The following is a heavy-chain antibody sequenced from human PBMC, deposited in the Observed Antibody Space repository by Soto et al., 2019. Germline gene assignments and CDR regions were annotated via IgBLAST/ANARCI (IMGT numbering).Heavy chain of an antibody. CDR2: INPSGGST. CDR3: ARGRGIIAAAGTGYYYYGMDV. J-gene: IGHJ6*02. Sequence: QVQLVQSGAEVKKPGASVKVSCKASGYTFTSYYMHWVRQAPGQGLEWMGIINPSGGSTSYAQKFQGRVTMTTDTSTSTVYMELSSLRSEATAVYYCARGRGIIAAAGTGYYYYGMDVWGQGTTVTVSS. V-gene: IGHV1-46*01. CDR1: GYTFTSYY. D-gene: IGHD6-13*01.